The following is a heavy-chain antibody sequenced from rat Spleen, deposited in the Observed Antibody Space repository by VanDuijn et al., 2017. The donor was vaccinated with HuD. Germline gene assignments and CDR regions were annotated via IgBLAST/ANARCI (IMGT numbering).Heavy chain of an antibody. CDR2: ISPSGGST. CDR1: GFTFSNYG. V-gene: IGHV5-19*01. D-gene: IGHD1-6*01. J-gene: IGHJ3*01. Sequence: EVQLVESGGGLVQPGRSLKLSCITSGFTFSNYGMHWIRQAPTKGLEWVASISPSGGSTYYRDSVKGRFTISRDNTKSTLYLQMDSLRSEDTATYYCATGPRILRLDWFVYWGQGTLVTVSS. CDR3: ATGPRILRLDWFVY.